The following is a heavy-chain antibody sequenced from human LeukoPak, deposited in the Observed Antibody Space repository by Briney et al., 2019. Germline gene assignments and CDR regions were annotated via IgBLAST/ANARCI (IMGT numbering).Heavy chain of an antibody. D-gene: IGHD6-13*01. Sequence: PGGSLRLSCAASGFTFSSYSMNWVRQAPGKGLEWVSSISSSSSYIYYADSVKGRFTISRDNAKNTLYLQMKSLRSEDTAVYYCATTVSLSMAAADDYWGQGTLVTVSS. CDR2: ISSSSSYI. CDR3: ATTVSLSMAAADDY. CDR1: GFTFSSYS. J-gene: IGHJ4*02. V-gene: IGHV3-21*04.